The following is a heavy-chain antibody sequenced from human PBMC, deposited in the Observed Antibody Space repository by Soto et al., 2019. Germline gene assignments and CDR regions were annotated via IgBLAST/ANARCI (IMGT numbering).Heavy chain of an antibody. D-gene: IGHD1-1*01. V-gene: IGHV1-18*01. CDR1: GYTFTSYG. CDR2: ISAHNGNT. J-gene: IGHJ4*02. Sequence: QVHLVQYEAEVKKPGASVKVSCKGSGYTFTSYGITWVRQAPGQGLEWMGWISAHNGNTNYAQKFQGRVTVTRDTPTSTAYMELRSLRSDDTAVYYCARGRYGDYWGQGALVTVSS. CDR3: ARGRYGDY.